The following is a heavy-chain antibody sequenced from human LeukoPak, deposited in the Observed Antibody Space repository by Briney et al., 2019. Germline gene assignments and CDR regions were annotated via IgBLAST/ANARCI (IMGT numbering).Heavy chain of an antibody. Sequence: RGPLRLSCAASGVTVSSIYMGWVRQAPGKGLDWVSVIYPDGRTYYTESVKGRFTISRDSSENSLFLQMNSLRAEDTAVYYCATLKGWYGEGCFDCWGQGTLVTVSS. V-gene: IGHV3-53*01. CDR2: IYPDGRT. CDR3: ATLKGWYGEGCFDC. D-gene: IGHD3-10*01. J-gene: IGHJ4*02. CDR1: GVTVSSIY.